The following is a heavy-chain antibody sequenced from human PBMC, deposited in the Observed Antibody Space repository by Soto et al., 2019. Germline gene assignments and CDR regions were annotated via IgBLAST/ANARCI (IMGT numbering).Heavy chain of an antibody. CDR3: ARGIKQQLYYFDY. CDR2: INHSGST. V-gene: IGHV4-34*01. J-gene: IGHJ4*02. D-gene: IGHD6-13*01. Sequence: SETLSLTCAVYGGSFSGYYWSWIRQPPGKGLEGIGEINHSGSTNYNPSLKSRVTISVDTSKNQFSLKLSSVTAADTAVYYCARGIKQQLYYFDYWGQGTLVTVSS. CDR1: GGSFSGYY.